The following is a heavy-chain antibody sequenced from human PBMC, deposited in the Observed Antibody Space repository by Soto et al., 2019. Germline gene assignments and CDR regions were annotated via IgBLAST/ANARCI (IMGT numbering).Heavy chain of an antibody. Sequence: QVQLVESGGGAVQPGESLRLSCVASGFDFTYYAMHWVRQAPGKGLESVAVMSSDGSKIHHTDSVKGRFTISRDNSKNTLYLQMNSLRKEDTAVYFCAKDEGVGGTLGLFDHWGRETLVSVSS. V-gene: IGHV3-30*18. J-gene: IGHJ4*02. D-gene: IGHD1-26*01. CDR1: GFDFTYYA. CDR2: MSSDGSKI. CDR3: AKDEGVGGTLGLFDH.